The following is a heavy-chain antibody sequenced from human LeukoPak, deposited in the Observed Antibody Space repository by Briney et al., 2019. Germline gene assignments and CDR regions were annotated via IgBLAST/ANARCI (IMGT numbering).Heavy chain of an antibody. CDR2: ISGSGGST. V-gene: IGHV3-23*01. D-gene: IGHD6-13*01. J-gene: IGHJ4*02. CDR1: GFTFSSYA. Sequence: GGSLRLSCAASGFTFSSYAMSWVRQAPGKGLEWVSAISGSGGSTYYAGSVKGRFTISRDNSKNTLYLQMNSLRAEDTAVYYCAKDNDAAGNGYWGQGTLVTVSS. CDR3: AKDNDAAGNGY.